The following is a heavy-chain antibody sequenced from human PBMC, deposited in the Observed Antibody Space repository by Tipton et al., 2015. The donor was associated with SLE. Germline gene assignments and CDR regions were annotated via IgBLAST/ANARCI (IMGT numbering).Heavy chain of an antibody. CDR2: INHSGST. Sequence: TLSLTCSVYGGSFNDYYWSWIRQPPGKGLEWIGEINHSGSTNYNPSLKSRVTISVDTSKNQFSLKLSSVTAADTAVYYCARGLTYSSSSYYYYYYMDVWGKGTTVTVSS. V-gene: IGHV4-34*01. CDR3: ARGLTYSSSSYYYYYYMDV. CDR1: GGSFNDYY. J-gene: IGHJ6*03. D-gene: IGHD6-6*01.